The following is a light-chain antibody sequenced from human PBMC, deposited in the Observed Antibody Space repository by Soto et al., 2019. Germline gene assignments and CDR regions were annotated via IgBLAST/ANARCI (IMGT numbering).Light chain of an antibody. Sequence: EIVMTQSPATLSVSPGERATLSCRASQSVSSNLACYQQKPGQAPRLLIYGASTRATGIPARFSGSGYGTEFTLTISRLQSEDFAVYYGQQYNSWPLYTFGQGTTLEIK. J-gene: IGKJ2*01. CDR1: QSVSSN. V-gene: IGKV3-15*01. CDR2: GAS. CDR3: QQYNSWPLYT.